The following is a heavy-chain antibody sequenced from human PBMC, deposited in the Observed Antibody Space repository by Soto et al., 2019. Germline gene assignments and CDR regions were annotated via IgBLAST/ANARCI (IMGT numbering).Heavy chain of an antibody. CDR3: ARDLLYSSSWYEDYYYGMDV. J-gene: IGHJ6*02. V-gene: IGHV3-30-3*01. Sequence: GGSLRLSCAASGFTFSSYAMHWVRQAPGKGLEWVAVTSYDGSNKYYADSVKGRFTISRDNSKNTLYLQMNSLRAEDTAVYYCARDLLYSSSWYEDYYYGMDVWGQGTTVTVSS. CDR1: GFTFSSYA. CDR2: TSYDGSNK. D-gene: IGHD6-13*01.